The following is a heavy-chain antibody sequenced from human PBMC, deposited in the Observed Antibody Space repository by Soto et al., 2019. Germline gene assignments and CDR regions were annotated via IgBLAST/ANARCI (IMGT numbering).Heavy chain of an antibody. D-gene: IGHD3-22*01. V-gene: IGHV1-69*06. CDR1: GGTFSSYA. Sequence: KVSCKASGGTFSSYAISWVRQAPGQGLEWMGGIIPIFGTANYAQKFQGRVTITADKSTSTAYMELSSLRSEDTAVYYCARDPGYYDSSGYPPRGAFDIWGQGTMVTVSS. CDR3: ARDPGYYDSSGYPPRGAFDI. CDR2: IIPIFGTA. J-gene: IGHJ3*02.